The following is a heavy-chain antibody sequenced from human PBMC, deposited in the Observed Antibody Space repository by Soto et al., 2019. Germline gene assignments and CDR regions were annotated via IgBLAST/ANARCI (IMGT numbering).Heavy chain of an antibody. CDR3: AKNQGVELVPLATVDWFDP. J-gene: IGHJ5*02. V-gene: IGHV3-23*01. D-gene: IGHD1-26*01. CDR1: GFIFENFG. CDR2: ISGGGFKK. Sequence: GGSLRLSCAASGFIFENFGMSWVRQAPGKGLEWISSISGGGFKKYYADSVKGRFTISRDNSKSTVYLELNNLSAEDTAVYHCAKNQGVELVPLATVDWFDPWRQRSVVTVSS.